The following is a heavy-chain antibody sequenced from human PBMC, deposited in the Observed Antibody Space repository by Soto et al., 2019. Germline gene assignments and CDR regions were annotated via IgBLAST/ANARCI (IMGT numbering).Heavy chain of an antibody. V-gene: IGHV4-59*13. CDR1: GGCICDYD. Sequence: PSETLSITCTVSGGCICDYDWSWVRQSPGKGLEWIGYVYYTGSTNYNPSIKTRVTISADTSRNQFSLKLYSVTAADTAVYYCAKDYRRTGWDAAFGYWGQRTLGTV. CDR3: AKDYRRTGWDAAFGY. D-gene: IGHD2-8*02. J-gene: IGHJ4*02. CDR2: VYYTGST.